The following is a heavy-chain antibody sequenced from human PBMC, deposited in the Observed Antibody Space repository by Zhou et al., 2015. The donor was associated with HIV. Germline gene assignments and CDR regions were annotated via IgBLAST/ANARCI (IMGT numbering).Heavy chain of an antibody. V-gene: IGHV3-9*01. CDR3: AKDLYSSGWYGGGTFDY. Sequence: EVRLVASGGGLVQPGRSLRLSCAPSGITFGDHALHWVRQVPGQGLEWVSGISWNSGIIGYADSVKGRFTISRDDARNSLYLQMNSLRAEDTALYYCAKDLYSSGWYGGGTFDYWGQGTLVTVSS. J-gene: IGHJ4*02. CDR1: GITFGDHA. CDR2: ISWNSGII. D-gene: IGHD6-19*01.